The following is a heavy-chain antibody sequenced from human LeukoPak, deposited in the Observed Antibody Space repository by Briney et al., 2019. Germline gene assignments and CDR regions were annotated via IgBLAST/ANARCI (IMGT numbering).Heavy chain of an antibody. Sequence: GGSLRLSCTASGFTLGDYAMSWVGQAPGKGLEWVGFIRSKAYGETTEYAASVKGRFTISRDDSKSIAYLQMNSLKTEDTAVYYCTRDLYGSGSYYNRPFDYWAQGTLVTVSS. D-gene: IGHD3-10*01. V-gene: IGHV3-49*04. CDR2: IRSKAYGETT. CDR3: TRDLYGSGSYYNRPFDY. CDR1: GFTLGDYA. J-gene: IGHJ4*02.